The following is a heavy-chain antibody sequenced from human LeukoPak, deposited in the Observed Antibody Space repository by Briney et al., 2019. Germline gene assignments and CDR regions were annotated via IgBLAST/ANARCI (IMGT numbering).Heavy chain of an antibody. CDR3: ARIEAVTRGYNHAYYFDY. CDR2: IYHNGNT. D-gene: IGHD5-18*01. J-gene: IGHJ4*02. V-gene: IGHV4-38-2*02. CDR1: TYSISSGYY. Sequence: SETLSLTCTVSTYSISSGYYWGWIWQPPGKGLEWIGNIYHNGNTYYNPSLKSRVTISVDTSKKQFSLKLRTATAADTAVYYCARIEAVTRGYNHAYYFDYWGQGTLVTVSS.